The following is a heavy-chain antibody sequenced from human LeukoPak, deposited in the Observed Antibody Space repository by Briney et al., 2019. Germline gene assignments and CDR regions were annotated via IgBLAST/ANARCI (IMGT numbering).Heavy chain of an antibody. CDR1: RFTFSSYA. J-gene: IGHJ4*02. V-gene: IGHV3-30*04. Sequence: WGSLRLSCAASRFTFSSYAMHWVRQAPGKGLEWVALISYDGSDKYYADSVKGRFTISRDNSKNTLYLQMNSLRAEDTAVYSCARGPPMYSYGSSDYHYDYFHYWGQGTLVTVSS. CDR3: ARGPPMYSYGSSDYHYDYFHY. CDR2: ISYDGSDK. D-gene: IGHD3-22*01.